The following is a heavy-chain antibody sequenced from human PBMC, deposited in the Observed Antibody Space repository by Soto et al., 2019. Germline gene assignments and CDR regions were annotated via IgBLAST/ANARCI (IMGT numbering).Heavy chain of an antibody. D-gene: IGHD2-2*03. Sequence: GGSLRLSCEASGFTFSDYVMNWVRQGPGKGLEWVSTIGRGDDKYYADSVKGRFTISRDTSKNTLFLQMNSLRAEDTSVYYCASGYCSSTSCFYGMDVWGQGXTVTVYS. CDR2: IGRGDDK. V-gene: IGHV3-23*01. J-gene: IGHJ6*02. CDR3: ASGYCSSTSCFYGMDV. CDR1: GFTFSDYV.